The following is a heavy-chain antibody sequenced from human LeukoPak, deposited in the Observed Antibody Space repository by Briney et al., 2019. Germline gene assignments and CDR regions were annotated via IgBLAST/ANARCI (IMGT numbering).Heavy chain of an antibody. D-gene: IGHD5-12*01. Sequence: SETLSLTCAVYGGSFSNYYWAWIRQPPGKGLEWIGEINHGGSTNYNPSLKSRVTISVDTSKNQFSLKLSSVTAADTAVYYCARGGYSGYDDFDYWGQGTLVTVSS. CDR1: GGSFSNYY. J-gene: IGHJ4*02. V-gene: IGHV4-34*01. CDR2: INHGGST. CDR3: ARGGYSGYDDFDY.